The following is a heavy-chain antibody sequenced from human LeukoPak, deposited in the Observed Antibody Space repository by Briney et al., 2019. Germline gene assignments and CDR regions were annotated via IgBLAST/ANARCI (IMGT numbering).Heavy chain of an antibody. CDR2: ISSSGTYV. CDR3: ARASSKQLAGYLPDGFDI. J-gene: IGHJ3*02. CDR1: GGSISSSS. V-gene: IGHV3-21*01. D-gene: IGHD3-9*01. Sequence: ETLSLTCTVSGGSISSSSYYWGWIRQAPGKGLEWVSSISSSGTYVYYADSVKGRFTISRDNAKNSLSLQMNSLRADDAAVYYCARASSKQLAGYLPDGFDIWGQGTMVTVSS.